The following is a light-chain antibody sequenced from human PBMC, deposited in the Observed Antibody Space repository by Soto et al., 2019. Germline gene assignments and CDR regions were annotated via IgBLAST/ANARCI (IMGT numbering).Light chain of an antibody. J-gene: IGKJ4*01. V-gene: IGKV1-33*01. CDR3: QQYDNLPLT. CDR2: DAS. Sequence: DIQMPQSPSSLSASVGDRVTITCQASEDISNYLNWYQQKPGKAPKLLIYDASNLETGVPSRFSVSGSGTDFTFTISSLQPEDIATHYCQQYDNLPLTFGGGTKVEL. CDR1: EDISNY.